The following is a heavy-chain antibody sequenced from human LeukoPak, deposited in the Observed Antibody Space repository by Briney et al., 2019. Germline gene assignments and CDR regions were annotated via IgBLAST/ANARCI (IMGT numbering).Heavy chain of an antibody. Sequence: PGGSLRLSCSASGFTFSSYGMHWVRRAPGKGLEYVSGVSSQGGSTYYADSVKGRFTISRDNSKNTLYLQMSSLRVDDMAVYYCVKNYYGSGTYLEFDYWGQGTLVTVSS. CDR1: GFTFSSYG. D-gene: IGHD3-10*01. V-gene: IGHV3-64D*06. CDR2: VSSQGGST. J-gene: IGHJ4*02. CDR3: VKNYYGSGTYLEFDY.